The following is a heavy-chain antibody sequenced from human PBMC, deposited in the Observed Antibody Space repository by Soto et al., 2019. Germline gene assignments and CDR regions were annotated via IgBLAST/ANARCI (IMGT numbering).Heavy chain of an antibody. CDR1: GFTFSNYG. CDR3: ARVPPRSDSSAWYYFDY. CDR2: IWYDGSNK. D-gene: IGHD6-19*01. J-gene: IGHJ4*02. V-gene: IGHV3-33*01. Sequence: QVQLVESGGVVVQPGRSLRLSCSASGFTFSNYGMHWVRQAPGKGLEWVAVIWYDGSNKYYGDSVKGRFTISRDNSKNTLYLTMSSLKAEDTAVYYCARVPPRSDSSAWYYFDYWGQGILVTVSS.